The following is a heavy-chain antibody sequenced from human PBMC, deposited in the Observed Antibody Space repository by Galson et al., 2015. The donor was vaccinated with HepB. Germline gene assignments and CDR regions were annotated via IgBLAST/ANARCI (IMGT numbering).Heavy chain of an antibody. J-gene: IGHJ6*02. Sequence: SVKVSCKASGYTFTSYRISWVRQAPGQGLEWMGWISGYSDNTNYAQKLQGRVTVTTDTSTSTAYMELRSLTSDDTAVYYCARDSRFLEWLPDYYFYGMDVWGQGTTVTVSS. V-gene: IGHV1-18*01. CDR3: ARDSRFLEWLPDYYFYGMDV. CDR2: ISGYSDNT. CDR1: GYTFTSYR. D-gene: IGHD3-3*01.